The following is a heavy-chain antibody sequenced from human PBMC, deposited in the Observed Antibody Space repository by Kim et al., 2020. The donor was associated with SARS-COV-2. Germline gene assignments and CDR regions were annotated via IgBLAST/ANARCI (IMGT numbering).Heavy chain of an antibody. V-gene: IGHV4-39*01. CDR3: ARSQDVAVAGNY. Sequence: SETLSLTCTVSGGSISSSSYYWGWIRQPPGKGLEWIGSIYYSGSTYYNPSLKSRVTISVDTSKNQFSLKLSSVTAADTAVDYCARSQDVAVAGNYLGQGTLVTVSS. J-gene: IGHJ4*02. D-gene: IGHD6-19*01. CDR2: IYYSGST. CDR1: GGSISSSSYY.